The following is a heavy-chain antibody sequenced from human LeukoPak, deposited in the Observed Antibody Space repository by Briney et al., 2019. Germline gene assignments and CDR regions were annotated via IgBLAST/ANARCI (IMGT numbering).Heavy chain of an antibody. Sequence: GGSLRLSCAASGFTFSSFGMTWVRQAPGKGLEWVSSITTSSTYIYYADSVKGRFTISRDNAKNSLYLQMNSLRAEDTAVYYCARDPYSGSYGDYYYYYMDVWGKGTTVTISS. V-gene: IGHV3-21*01. CDR3: ARDPYSGSYGDYYYYYMDV. J-gene: IGHJ6*03. CDR2: ITTSSTYI. CDR1: GFTFSSFG. D-gene: IGHD1-26*01.